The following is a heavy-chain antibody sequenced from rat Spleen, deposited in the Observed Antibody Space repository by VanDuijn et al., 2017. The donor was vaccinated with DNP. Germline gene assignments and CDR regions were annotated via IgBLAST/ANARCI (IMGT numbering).Heavy chain of an antibody. D-gene: IGHD1-1*01. CDR1: GYSITSTY. Sequence: EVQLQESGPGLVKPSQSLSLTCSVTGYSITSTYWGWIRKFPGNKMAWIGHISYSGRTTYNPSLKSRISISRDTSKNQFFLQLNSVSTDDTATYYCARVLYYSGEGFAYWGQGTLVTVSS. CDR3: ARVLYYSGEGFAY. V-gene: IGHV3-1*01. CDR2: ISYSGRT. J-gene: IGHJ3*01.